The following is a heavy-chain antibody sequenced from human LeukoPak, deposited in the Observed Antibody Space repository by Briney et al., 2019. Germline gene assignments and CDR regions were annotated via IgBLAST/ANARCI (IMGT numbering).Heavy chain of an antibody. Sequence: SETLSLTCTVSGGSISSSSYYWGWIRQPPGKGLEWIGSIYYSGSTYYNPSLKSRVTISVDTSKNQFSLKLSSVTAADTAVYYCARDTYSPEAFDIWGQGTMVTVSS. CDR2: IYYSGST. CDR3: ARDTYSPEAFDI. J-gene: IGHJ3*02. D-gene: IGHD2-15*01. V-gene: IGHV4-39*07. CDR1: GGSISSSSYY.